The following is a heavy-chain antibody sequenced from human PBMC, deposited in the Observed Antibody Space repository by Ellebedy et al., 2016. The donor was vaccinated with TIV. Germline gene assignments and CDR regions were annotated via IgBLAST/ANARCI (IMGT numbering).Heavy chain of an antibody. D-gene: IGHD4-17*01. V-gene: IGHV4-59*08. Sequence: MPSETLSLTCTVSGGSISSYYWSWIRQPPGKGLEWIGYIYYSGSTNYNPSLKSRVTISVDTSKNQFSLKLSSVTAADTAVYYCARHFKAGRFYYGDYTRHWFDPWGQGTLVTVSS. J-gene: IGHJ5*02. CDR2: IYYSGST. CDR3: ARHFKAGRFYYGDYTRHWFDP. CDR1: GGSISSYY.